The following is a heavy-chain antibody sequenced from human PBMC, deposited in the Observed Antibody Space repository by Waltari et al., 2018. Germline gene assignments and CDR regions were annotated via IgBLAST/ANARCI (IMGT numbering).Heavy chain of an antibody. Sequence: EVQVLESGGGLVQPGGSLRLSCAASGFTFSTYAMSWVRQSPGKGLEWVSGISDSGGRTYYADSVKGRFTISRDNSKNTLYLLMNSLRAEDTAVYYCAREIQLTRGNDAFDIWGQGTMVTVSS. D-gene: IGHD5-18*01. CDR1: GFTFSTYA. CDR2: ISDSGGRT. CDR3: AREIQLTRGNDAFDI. J-gene: IGHJ3*02. V-gene: IGHV3-23*01.